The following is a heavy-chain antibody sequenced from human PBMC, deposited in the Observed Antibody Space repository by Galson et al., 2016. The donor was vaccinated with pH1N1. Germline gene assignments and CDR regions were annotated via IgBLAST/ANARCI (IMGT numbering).Heavy chain of an antibody. J-gene: IGHJ6*03. CDR3: ARSPFYYNSYMDV. Sequence: SCKASESIFNKYAISWVRQAPGQGLEWMGGIIAVFKTTNYAQKFQGRVTITTDESTSIVYMELRSLRSEDTAIYYCARSPFYYNSYMDVWGKGTTVTVSS. V-gene: IGHV1-69*05. CDR1: ESIFNKYA. CDR2: IIAVFKTT.